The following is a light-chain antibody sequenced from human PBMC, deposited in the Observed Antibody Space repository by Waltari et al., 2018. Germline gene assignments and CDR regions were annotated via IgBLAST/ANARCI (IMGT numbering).Light chain of an antibody. CDR2: EFS. Sequence: QSALTQPPSASGSPGQSVTISCTVTSSDVGGYKYVSWYQQHPGKAPKLIIYEFSKRPSGVPDRFSGSKSGNTASLTVSGLQAEDEADYYCNSYVGSTLFYVFGTGTKVTVV. V-gene: IGLV2-8*01. CDR1: SSDVGGYKY. CDR3: NSYVGSTLFYV. J-gene: IGLJ1*01.